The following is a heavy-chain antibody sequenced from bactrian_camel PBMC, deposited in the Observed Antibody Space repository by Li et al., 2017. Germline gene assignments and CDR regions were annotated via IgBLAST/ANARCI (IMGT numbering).Heavy chain of an antibody. Sequence: VQLVESGGGLVQPGGSLRLSCAASGFIFSSYAMGWVRQAPGKGLEWASGVSSGGGRTYYADSVKGRFTISRDDAKNTLYLQLISLKTEDTAMYYCTKDYVEGLGIDYWGQGTRSPSP. V-gene: IGHV3S31*01. CDR3: TKDYVEGLGIDY. J-gene: IGHJ4*01. D-gene: IGHD1*01. CDR2: VSSGGGRT. CDR1: GFIFSSYA.